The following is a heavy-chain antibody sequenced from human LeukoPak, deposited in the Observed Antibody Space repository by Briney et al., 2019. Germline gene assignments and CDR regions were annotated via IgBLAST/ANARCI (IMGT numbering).Heavy chain of an antibody. Sequence: ASVKVSCKASGYIFTNYAVHWVRQAPGQRLEWMGWINAGNGNTKYSQKFQGRVTMTTDTSTSTAYMELRSLRSDDTAVYYCARAGNTDSSGWYEDYGMDVWGQGTTVTVSS. J-gene: IGHJ6*02. CDR1: GYIFTNYA. V-gene: IGHV1-3*01. CDR2: INAGNGNT. D-gene: IGHD6-19*01. CDR3: ARAGNTDSSGWYEDYGMDV.